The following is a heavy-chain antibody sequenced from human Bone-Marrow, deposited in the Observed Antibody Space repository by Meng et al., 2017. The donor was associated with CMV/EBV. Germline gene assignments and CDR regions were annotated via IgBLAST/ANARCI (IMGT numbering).Heavy chain of an antibody. Sequence: GEYLKISCAASGFTFSSYDMHWVRQATGKGLEWVSAIGTAGDTYYPGSVKGRFTISRENAKNSLYLQMNSLRAGDTAVYYCARGDLAYCSSTSCHYGMDVWGQGTTVTVSS. CDR2: IGTAGDT. V-gene: IGHV3-13*01. D-gene: IGHD2-2*01. CDR1: GFTFSSYD. CDR3: ARGDLAYCSSTSCHYGMDV. J-gene: IGHJ6*02.